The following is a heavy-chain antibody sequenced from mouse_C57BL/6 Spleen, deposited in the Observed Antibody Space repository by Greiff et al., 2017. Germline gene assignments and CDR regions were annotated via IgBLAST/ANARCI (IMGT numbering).Heavy chain of an antibody. Sequence: EVQLQQSGPELVKPGASVKISCKASGYTFTDYYMNWVKQSHGKSLEWIGDINPNNGGTSYNQKFKGKATLTVDKSSSTAYMELRSLTSEDSAVYYCERGSNYAGYFDVWGTGTTVTVSS. D-gene: IGHD2-5*01. V-gene: IGHV1-26*01. J-gene: IGHJ1*03. CDR3: ERGSNYAGYFDV. CDR2: INPNNGGT. CDR1: GYTFTDYY.